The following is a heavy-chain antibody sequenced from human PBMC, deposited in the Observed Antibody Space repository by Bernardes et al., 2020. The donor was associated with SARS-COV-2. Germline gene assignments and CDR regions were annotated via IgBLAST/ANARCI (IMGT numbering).Heavy chain of an antibody. J-gene: IGHJ5*02. CDR1: GFTFSSYA. D-gene: IGHD3-3*01. V-gene: IGHV3-66*02. Sequence: GGSLRLSCAASGFTFSSYAMIWVRQAPGKGLEWVSVIYSGGSTYYADSVKGRFTISRDNSKNTLYLQMNSLRAEDTAVYYCARHLLAWGQGTLVTVSS. CDR2: IYSGGST. CDR3: ARHLLA.